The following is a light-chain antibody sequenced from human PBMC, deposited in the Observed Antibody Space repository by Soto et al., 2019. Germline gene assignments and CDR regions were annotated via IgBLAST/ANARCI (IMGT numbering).Light chain of an antibody. CDR2: GAS. V-gene: IGKV3-15*01. CDR1: QSVSSF. J-gene: IGKJ4*01. CDR3: QQYYKWPLT. Sequence: EIVMTQSPATLSVSPGERVILSCRASQSVSSFLAWYQQRPGQAPRLLIYGASTRATGFPARFSGSGSGTEFTLTISSLQSEDFAVYYCQQYYKWPLTFGGGTNVEIK.